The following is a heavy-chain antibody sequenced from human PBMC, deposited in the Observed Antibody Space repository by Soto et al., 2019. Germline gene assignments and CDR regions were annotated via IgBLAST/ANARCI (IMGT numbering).Heavy chain of an antibody. V-gene: IGHV3-21*01. J-gene: IGHJ4*02. Sequence: EVQVVDSGGGLVKPGGSLRLSCAASGFTFSTYTMNWVRQAPGKGLEWVSSISSSSNYIYYADSVKGRFTISRDNAKNGLYKHMMSMRAEETAVFYCARGYIVMDYWGQGNLVTVSS. CDR2: ISSSSNYI. CDR3: ARGYIVMDY. D-gene: IGHD2-15*01. CDR1: GFTFSTYT.